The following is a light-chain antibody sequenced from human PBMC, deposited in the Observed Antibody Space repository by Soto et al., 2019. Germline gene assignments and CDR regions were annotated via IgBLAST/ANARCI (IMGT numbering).Light chain of an antibody. CDR1: QSVSSTY. V-gene: IGKV3-20*01. CDR3: QQYGTSPFT. CDR2: GAS. J-gene: IGKJ3*01. Sequence: EIVLTQSPGTPSLSPGERATLSCRASQSVSSTYLAWYQQKLGQAPRLLIYGASSRATGIPDRFSGGGSGTDFTLTINRLEPEDFAVYYCQQYGTSPFTFGPGTKVDIK.